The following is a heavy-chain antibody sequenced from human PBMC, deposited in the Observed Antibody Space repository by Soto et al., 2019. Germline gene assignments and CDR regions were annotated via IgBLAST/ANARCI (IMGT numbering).Heavy chain of an antibody. CDR3: ANAPPFTAAAQSPFDY. J-gene: IGHJ4*02. CDR2: ISGSGGST. CDR1: GFTFSSYA. Sequence: EVQLLESGGGLVQPGGSLRLSCAASGFTFSSYAMSWVRQAPGKGLEWVSAISGSGGSTYYADSVKGRFTISRDNSKNTLYLQMNSLRAEDTAVYYCANAPPFTAAAQSPFDYWGQGTLVTVSS. V-gene: IGHV3-23*01. D-gene: IGHD6-13*01.